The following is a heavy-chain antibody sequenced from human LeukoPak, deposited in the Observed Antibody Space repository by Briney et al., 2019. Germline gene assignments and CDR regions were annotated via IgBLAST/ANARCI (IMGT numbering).Heavy chain of an antibody. CDR3: ARERTENYQEYSGSYYNY. V-gene: IGHV1-46*01. CDR2: INPSGGST. J-gene: IGHJ4*02. D-gene: IGHD1-26*01. Sequence: ASVKVSCKASGYTFTSYYMHWVRQAPGQGLEWMGIINPSGGSTNYAQKLQGRVTMTTDTSTSTAYMELRSLRSDDTAVYYCARERTENYQEYSGSYYNYWGQGTLVTVSS. CDR1: GYTFTSYY.